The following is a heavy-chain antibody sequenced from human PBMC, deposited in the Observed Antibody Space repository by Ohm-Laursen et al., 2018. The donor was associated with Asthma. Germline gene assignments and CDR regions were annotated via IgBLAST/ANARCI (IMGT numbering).Heavy chain of an antibody. Sequence: SLRLSCSASGFTFSSYAMHWVRQAPGKGLEWVSLISYDGRNDYYADSVKGRFTISRDNSKNTLYLQMNSLRAEDTAVFYCASGAVAVAGTTGLDYWGQGTLVTVSS. D-gene: IGHD6-19*01. CDR2: ISYDGRND. CDR1: GFTFSSYA. J-gene: IGHJ4*02. CDR3: ASGAVAVAGTTGLDY. V-gene: IGHV3-30*04.